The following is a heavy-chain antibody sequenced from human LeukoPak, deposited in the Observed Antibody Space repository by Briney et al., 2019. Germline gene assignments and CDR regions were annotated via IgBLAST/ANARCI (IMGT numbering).Heavy chain of an antibody. J-gene: IGHJ4*02. CDR1: GGSISSYY. Sequence: SETLSLTCTVSGGSISSYYWSWIRQPPGKGLEWIGYIYYSRSTNYNPSLKSRVTISIDTSKNQFSLKLSSVTAADTAVYYCARLPLRSHFDYWGQGTLVTVSS. CDR3: ARLPLRSHFDY. CDR2: IYYSRST. V-gene: IGHV4-59*08.